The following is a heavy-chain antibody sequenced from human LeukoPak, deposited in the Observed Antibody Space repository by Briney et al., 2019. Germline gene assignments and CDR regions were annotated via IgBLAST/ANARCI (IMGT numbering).Heavy chain of an antibody. D-gene: IGHD3-3*01. J-gene: IGHJ6*03. CDR2: IYSGGST. Sequence: GGSLRLSCAASGFTVSSNYMSWVRQAPGKGLEWVSVIYSGGSTYYADSVKGRFTISRDNSKNTLYLQMNSLRAEDTAVYYCARLSGYYYYYYMDVWGKGTTVTISS. V-gene: IGHV3-66*04. CDR3: ARLSGYYYYYYMDV. CDR1: GFTVSSNY.